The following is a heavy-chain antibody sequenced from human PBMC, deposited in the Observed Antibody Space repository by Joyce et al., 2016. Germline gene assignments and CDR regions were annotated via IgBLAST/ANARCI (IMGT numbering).Heavy chain of an antibody. V-gene: IGHV3-30*18. J-gene: IGHJ4*02. D-gene: IGHD6-25*01. CDR2: ISKDGKNK. Sequence: QAQLVESGGGVVQPGRSLRHSCAVSGFTFRSYGMHWVRQAPGKGLDGVAVISKDGKNKNYADSVKGRFTVSRDNSKKILSLQMNSLRPEDTAVYYCAKDRETSAVLDFWGQGTPVTVSS. CDR1: GFTFRSYG. CDR3: AKDRETSAVLDF.